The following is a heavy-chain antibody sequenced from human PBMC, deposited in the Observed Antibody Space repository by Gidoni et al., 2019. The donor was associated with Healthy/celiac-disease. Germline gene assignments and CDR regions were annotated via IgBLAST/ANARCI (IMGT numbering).Heavy chain of an antibody. Sequence: VQLVQSGAEVKMPGSAVKVSCNASGGTFSSYAISWVRQAPGQGLEWMGGVIPIFGTANYAQKVQGRVTITADESTSTAYMELSSLRSEDTDVYYCARVGWGDSSGVGDYWGQGTLVTVSS. CDR1: GGTFSSYA. V-gene: IGHV1-69*01. D-gene: IGHD3-22*01. CDR2: VIPIFGTA. CDR3: ARVGWGDSSGVGDY. J-gene: IGHJ4*02.